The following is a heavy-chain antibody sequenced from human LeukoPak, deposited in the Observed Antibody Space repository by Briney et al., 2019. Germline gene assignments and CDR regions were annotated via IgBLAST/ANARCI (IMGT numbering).Heavy chain of an antibody. V-gene: IGHV3-7*05. D-gene: IGHD2-8*02. CDR3: ARGGWYWFY. J-gene: IGHJ4*02. Sequence: PGGFLRLSCAASGFTVGDYWMTWVRQAPGKGLEWVANMNQDGSEKNYVDSVKGRFTVSRDIAKNSLFLQMNSLRAEDTAVYYCARGGWYWFYWGQGTLVTVSS. CDR1: GFTVGDYW. CDR2: MNQDGSEK.